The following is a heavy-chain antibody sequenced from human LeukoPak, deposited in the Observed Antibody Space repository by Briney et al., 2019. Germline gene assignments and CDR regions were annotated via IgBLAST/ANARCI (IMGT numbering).Heavy chain of an antibody. V-gene: IGHV3-20*04. Sequence: GGALRLSRAASGFTPGFTFDEYGMDWVPQIPGKGLEGGSGSRDGGRTRYADSVQGRFTISRDNSRNSLHLQMNSLRVEDTAFYYCVKDSNYDFWSGYYKGFDNWGQGTLVTVSS. D-gene: IGHD3-3*01. CDR3: VKDSNYDFWSGYYKGFDN. CDR2: SRDGGRT. CDR1: GFTPGFTFDEYG. J-gene: IGHJ4*02.